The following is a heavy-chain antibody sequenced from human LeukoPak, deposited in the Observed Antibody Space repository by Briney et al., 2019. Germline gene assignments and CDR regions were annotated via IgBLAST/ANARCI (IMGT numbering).Heavy chain of an antibody. Sequence: ASVKVSCKASGYTFTRYYMHWVRHAPGQGLEWMGRINPSGGNTSYAQKFQGRVTMTRDMSTSTVYMELSSLRSEDTAVYYCARVSGNYYYYMYVWGKGTTVTVSS. J-gene: IGHJ6*03. D-gene: IGHD1-14*01. CDR2: INPSGGNT. V-gene: IGHV1-46*01. CDR1: GYTFTRYY. CDR3: ARVSGNYYYYMYV.